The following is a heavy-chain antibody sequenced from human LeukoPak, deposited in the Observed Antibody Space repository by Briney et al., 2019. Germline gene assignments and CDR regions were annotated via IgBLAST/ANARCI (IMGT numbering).Heavy chain of an antibody. D-gene: IGHD1-26*01. J-gene: IGHJ4*02. CDR2: ISYSGIT. CDR3: ARHESGSHFDY. CDR1: GGSISSYY. V-gene: IGHV4-59*08. Sequence: PSETLSLTCNVSGGSISSYYWSWIRQPPGKGLEWIGYISYSGITNYNASLRSRVTISVDTSKNQFSLKLTSVTAADTAVYYCARHESGSHFDYWGQGTLVTVPS.